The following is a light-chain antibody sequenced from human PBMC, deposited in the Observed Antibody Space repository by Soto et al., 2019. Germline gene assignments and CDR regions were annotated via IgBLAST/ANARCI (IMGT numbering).Light chain of an antibody. CDR3: SSYAGSNNYV. Sequence: QSALTQPPSASGSPGQSVTISCTGTGSDVGGYNYVSWYQQHPGRPPKLMIYEVTKRPLGVPDRFSGSKSGNTASLTVSGLQAEDEADYYCSSYAGSNNYVFGPGTKLTVL. CDR1: GSDVGGYNY. CDR2: EVT. J-gene: IGLJ1*01. V-gene: IGLV2-8*01.